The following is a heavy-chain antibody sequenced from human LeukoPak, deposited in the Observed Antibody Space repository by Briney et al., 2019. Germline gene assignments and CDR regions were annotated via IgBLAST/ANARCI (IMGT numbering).Heavy chain of an antibody. J-gene: IGHJ4*02. CDR3: ARRKVTTDLDY. CDR2: INHSGST. V-gene: IGHV4-34*01. D-gene: IGHD4-17*01. CDR1: GGSFSGYY. Sequence: SETLSLTCAVYGGSFSGYYWSWIRQPPGKGLEWIGEINHSGSTNYNPSLKSRVTISVDTSKNQFSLKLRSVTAADTAVYYCARRKVTTDLDYWGQGTLVTVSS.